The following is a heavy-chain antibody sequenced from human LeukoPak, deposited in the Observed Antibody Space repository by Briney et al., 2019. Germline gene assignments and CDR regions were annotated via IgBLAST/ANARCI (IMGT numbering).Heavy chain of an antibody. D-gene: IGHD2-2*01. CDR2: LSNNGST. Sequence: SETLSLTCSVSGGAITTIFYFWGSIRQPPGKGLEWIGTLSNNGSTYYNPSLKSRLTISVHTSKNHFYLKVNSVTVADTAVYYCARQMGYCSTSSCYTSDYFDSWGQSPLLPLSS. J-gene: IGHJ4*02. V-gene: IGHV4-39*01. CDR3: ARQMGYCSTSSCYTSDYFDS. CDR1: GGAITTIFYF.